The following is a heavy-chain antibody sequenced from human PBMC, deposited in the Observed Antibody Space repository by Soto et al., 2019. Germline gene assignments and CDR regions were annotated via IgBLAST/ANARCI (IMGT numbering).Heavy chain of an antibody. Sequence: SVKVSCKASGGSFRKSAINWVRQTPGQGLEWLGGFIPVYRTLNYAQKFQGRVTITADESTGTAYMTLSSLASDDTAVYYCATGVIWIGYFTVDSWGQGTRVTVSS. V-gene: IGHV1-69*13. D-gene: IGHD3-3*01. CDR2: FIPVYRTL. J-gene: IGHJ4*02. CDR1: GGSFRKSA. CDR3: ATGVIWIGYFTVDS.